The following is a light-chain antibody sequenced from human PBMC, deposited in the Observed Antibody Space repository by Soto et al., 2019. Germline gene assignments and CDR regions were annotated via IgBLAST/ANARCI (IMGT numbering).Light chain of an antibody. CDR3: ATWDDGLSAYV. CDR1: SSNIGGNT. CDR2: SNS. J-gene: IGLJ1*01. V-gene: IGLV1-44*01. Sequence: QSVLTQPPSASGTPGQRVTFSCSGSSSNIGGNTVSWFQHLPRTAPKLLIFSNSQRPSGVPDRFSGAKSGTSASLAISGLQSEDEATHHCATWDDGLSAYVFGTGTKVTV.